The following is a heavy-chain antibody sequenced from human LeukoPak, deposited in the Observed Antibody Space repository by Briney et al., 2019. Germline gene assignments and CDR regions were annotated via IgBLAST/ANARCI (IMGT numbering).Heavy chain of an antibody. Sequence: SETLSLTCTVSGGSISCSSCYWGCIRQPPGRGLEWVASIYYSGNTYYNPSLKSRVTISVDTSKDQFSLKLSSVTAADTAVYYCATLTAAGTVDYWGQGTLVTVSS. V-gene: IGHV4-39*01. CDR1: GGSISCSSCY. D-gene: IGHD6-13*01. J-gene: IGHJ4*02. CDR2: IYYSGNT. CDR3: ATLTAAGTVDY.